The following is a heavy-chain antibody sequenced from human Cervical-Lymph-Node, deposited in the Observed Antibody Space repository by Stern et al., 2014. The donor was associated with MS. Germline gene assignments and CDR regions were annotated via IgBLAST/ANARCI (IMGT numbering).Heavy chain of an antibody. Sequence: HLQLQESGPGLVKPSETLSLSCAVSGDSISTSAHYWCWLRQPPGKGLEWIGCIHNSGSSYRNPSLQSRASLPVDTARSDFSLKLRSVTAADTAVYYCARWRAEWLSGYTYYFDYWGLGTLVTVSA. CDR2: IHNSGSS. CDR1: GDSISTSAHY. CDR3: ARWRAEWLSGYTYYFDY. V-gene: IGHV4-39*02. J-gene: IGHJ4*02. D-gene: IGHD3-3*01.